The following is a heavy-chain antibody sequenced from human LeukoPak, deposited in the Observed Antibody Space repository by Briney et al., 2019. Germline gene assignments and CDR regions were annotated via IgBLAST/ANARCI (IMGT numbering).Heavy chain of an antibody. D-gene: IGHD3-10*01. J-gene: IGHJ6*02. CDR2: ISGSSAYI. CDR3: ARDPEGYYYGSGKPYYYGMDV. CDR1: GFTFRTYN. V-gene: IGHV3-21*01. Sequence: GGSLRLSCAASGFTFRTYNMNWVRQAPGKGLEWVSSISGSSAYIYYADSVKGRFTISGDNAKNSLYLQMNSLRAEDTAIYYCARDPEGYYYGSGKPYYYGMDVWGQGTTVSVSS.